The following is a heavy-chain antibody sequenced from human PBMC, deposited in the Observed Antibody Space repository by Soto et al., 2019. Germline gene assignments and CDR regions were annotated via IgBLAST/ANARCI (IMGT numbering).Heavy chain of an antibody. CDR3: ARNGAADRPLSLFDS. J-gene: IGHJ4*02. CDR2: IYNSGQT. Sequence: PSETLSLTCTVSGDSMSSSLYFWGWIHQPPGKGLEWIGNIYNSGQTYYNPSLKSRVSISVDTSKNQFYLQLSSVTAADTAVYYCARNGAADRPLSLFDSWGQGSLVTVSS. CDR1: GDSMSSSLYF. V-gene: IGHV4-39*01. D-gene: IGHD6-6*01.